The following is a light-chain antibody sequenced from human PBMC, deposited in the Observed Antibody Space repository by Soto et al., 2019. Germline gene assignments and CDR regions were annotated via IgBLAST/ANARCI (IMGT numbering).Light chain of an antibody. Sequence: IVLTQSPATLSLSPGERATLSCRASQSVSSYLAWYQQKPGQAPRLLIYDASNRATGIPARFSGSGSGTDFTLTICSLEPEDFAVYYCQQRSNWLTFGGGTRVDTK. V-gene: IGKV3-11*01. CDR2: DAS. CDR3: QQRSNWLT. CDR1: QSVSSY. J-gene: IGKJ4*01.